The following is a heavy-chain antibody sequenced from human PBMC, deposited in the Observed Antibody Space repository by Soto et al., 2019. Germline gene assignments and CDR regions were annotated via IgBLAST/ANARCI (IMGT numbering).Heavy chain of an antibody. CDR3: AREVQVHTPAFVY. Sequence: QVQLVQSGAEMKKPGSSVKVSCQSSGGTFNTYAMNWVRQAPGQGPEWMGDISPMFGAANYAPKFQGRVTTTADVSTGTPYMQLSSLTPEDTPLYFCAREVQVHTPAFVYWGQGTLVTVSS. V-gene: IGHV1-69*19. CDR2: ISPMFGAA. CDR1: GGTFNTYA. J-gene: IGHJ4*02. D-gene: IGHD3-10*01.